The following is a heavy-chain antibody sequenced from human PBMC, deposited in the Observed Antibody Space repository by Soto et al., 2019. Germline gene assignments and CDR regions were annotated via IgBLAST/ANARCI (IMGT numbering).Heavy chain of an antibody. V-gene: IGHV3-23*01. CDR2: ISGSGDTT. CDR1: RLPFRNYA. J-gene: IGHJ4*02. Sequence: EVQVLESGEGLVKPGGSLRLSCLISRLPFRNYALNWVGQAQGKGREWVSSISGSGDTTYYADSVKGRFTISRDNSKNTLYLQMNSLRVEDTALYYCAKADYSYSWAPGDYWGQGTLVTVSS. CDR3: AKADYSYSWAPGDY. D-gene: IGHD6-13*01.